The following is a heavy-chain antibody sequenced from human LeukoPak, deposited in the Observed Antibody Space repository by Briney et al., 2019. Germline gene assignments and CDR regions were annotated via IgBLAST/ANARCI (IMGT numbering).Heavy chain of an antibody. V-gene: IGHV4-59*01. J-gene: IGHJ2*01. Sequence: KASETLSLTCTVSGGSISRYYWSWIRQPPGKGLEWIGYKDYSGSTNYNRSLKSRVTISVDTSKNQFSLKLSSVTAADTAVYYCARVYYSSSYDYWYFDLWGRGTPVTVSS. CDR3: ARVYYSSSYDYWYFDL. CDR1: GGSISRYY. CDR2: KDYSGST. D-gene: IGHD6-13*01.